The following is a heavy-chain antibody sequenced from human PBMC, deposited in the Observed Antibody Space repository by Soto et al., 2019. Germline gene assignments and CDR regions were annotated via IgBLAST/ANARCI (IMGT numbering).Heavy chain of an antibody. CDR2: ISAYNGNT. J-gene: IGHJ6*03. D-gene: IGHD2-15*01. CDR1: GYTFTSYG. Sequence: ASVKVSCKASGYTFTSYGISWVRQAPGQGLEWMGWISAYNGNTNYAQKLQGRVTMTTDTSTSTAYMELRSLRSDDTAVYYCARDIVVVVAEYYYYMEVWGKETTDTVSS. CDR3: ARDIVVVVAEYYYYMEV. V-gene: IGHV1-18*01.